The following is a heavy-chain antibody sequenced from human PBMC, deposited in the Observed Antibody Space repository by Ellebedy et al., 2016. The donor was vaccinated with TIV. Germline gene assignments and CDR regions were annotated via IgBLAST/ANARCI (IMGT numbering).Heavy chain of an antibody. D-gene: IGHD2-15*01. J-gene: IGHJ4*02. CDR1: GFRFSSYR. CDR2: IKQDGSQI. CDR3: VREIGGSNSG. V-gene: IGHV3-7*04. Sequence: GESLKISCAASGFRFSSYRMTWVRQAPGKGLEWVANIKQDGSQIYYGDSVKGRFTISRDNAKNSLYLQMNSLRVEDTAVYYCVREIGGSNSGWGQGTLVTVSS.